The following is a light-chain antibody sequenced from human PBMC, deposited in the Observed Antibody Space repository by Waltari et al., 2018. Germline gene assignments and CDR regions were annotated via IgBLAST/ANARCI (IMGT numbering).Light chain of an antibody. V-gene: IGKV1-12*01. CDR1: QIIGTW. Sequence: DIQMTQSPSSVSASIGDRVTITCRASQIIGTWLAWYQQKPGRAPKLLIHLTSTLQSGVPSRFSGSGSGTEFTLTISSLQSEDFATYYCQRANSFPFTFGPGTKVEIK. J-gene: IGKJ3*01. CDR3: QRANSFPFT. CDR2: LTS.